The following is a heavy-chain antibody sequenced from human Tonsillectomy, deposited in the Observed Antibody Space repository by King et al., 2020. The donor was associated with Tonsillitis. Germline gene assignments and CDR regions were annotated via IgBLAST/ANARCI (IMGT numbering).Heavy chain of an antibody. J-gene: IGHJ4*02. Sequence: VQLVESGGGVVQPGRSLRLSCAASGFTFSAYGVHWVRQAPGKGLEWVAVISFDGSNDFYADSVKGRFTISRDNSKNTVYLQMNSLRAEDTAVYFCARDPGSGNDILYFDVWGRGTLVTVSS. V-gene: IGHV3-30*03. CDR3: ARDPGSGNDILYFDV. CDR2: ISFDGSND. D-gene: IGHD3-10*01. CDR1: GFTFSAYG.